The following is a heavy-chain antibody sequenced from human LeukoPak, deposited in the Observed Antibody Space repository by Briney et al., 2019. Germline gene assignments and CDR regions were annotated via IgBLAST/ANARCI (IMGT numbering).Heavy chain of an antibody. J-gene: IGHJ4*02. V-gene: IGHV3-30*19. CDR1: GFTFSNYD. D-gene: IGHD3-10*01. CDR2: ISYDGSNK. Sequence: GGSLRLSCAASGFTFSNYDMHWVRQAPGKGLEWVAVISYDGSNKYYADSVKGRFTISRDNSKNTLYLQMNSLRAEDTAVYYCARDSGYYGSGSSPFDYWGQGTLVTVSS. CDR3: ARDSGYYGSGSSPFDY.